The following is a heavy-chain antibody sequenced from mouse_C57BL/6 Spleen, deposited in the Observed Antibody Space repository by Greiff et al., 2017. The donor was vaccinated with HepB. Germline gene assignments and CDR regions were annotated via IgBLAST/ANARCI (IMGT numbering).Heavy chain of an antibody. Sequence: QVQLQQPGAELVMPGASVKLSCKASGYTFTSYWMHWVKQRPGQGLEWIGEIDPSDSYTNYNQKFKGKSTLTVDKSSSTAYLQLSSLTSEDSAVYECARRGYYYGSRGAFDYGGQGTTLTVSS. V-gene: IGHV1-69*01. CDR1: GYTFTSYW. D-gene: IGHD1-1*01. CDR3: ARRGYYYGSRGAFDY. J-gene: IGHJ2*01. CDR2: IDPSDSYT.